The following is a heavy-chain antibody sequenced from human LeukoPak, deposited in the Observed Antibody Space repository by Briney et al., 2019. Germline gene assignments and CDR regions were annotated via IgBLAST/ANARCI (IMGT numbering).Heavy chain of an antibody. CDR1: GFTFSTYA. Sequence: GGSLRLSCAASGFTFSTYAIHWVRQAPGKGLEWMAVISYDGTKKYYADSVKGRFTISRDNFKNVLYLQMNSLRAEDTAVYYCARGRVSRPMTPPDYWGQGTLVTVSS. V-gene: IGHV3-30*04. J-gene: IGHJ4*02. CDR3: ARGRVSRPMTPPDY. D-gene: IGHD3-22*01. CDR2: ISYDGTKK.